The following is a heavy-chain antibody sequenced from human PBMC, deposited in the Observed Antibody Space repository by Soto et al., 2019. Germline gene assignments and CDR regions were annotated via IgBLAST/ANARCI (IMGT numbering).Heavy chain of an antibody. CDR2: ISAYNGNT. CDR3: ARGFRVAATRWWFDP. J-gene: IGHJ5*02. D-gene: IGHD2-15*01. Sequence: GAPAKPTSKDPGVAKSGCGRRWVRQSPGQGLEWMGWISAYNGNTNYAQKLQGRVTMTTDTSTSTAYMELRSLRSDDTAVYYCARGFRVAATRWWFDPWGQGILVTVSS. V-gene: IGHV1-18*01. CDR1: GVAKSGCG.